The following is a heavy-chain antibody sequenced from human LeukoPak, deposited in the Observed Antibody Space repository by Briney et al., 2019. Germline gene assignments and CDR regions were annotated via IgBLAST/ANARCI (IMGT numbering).Heavy chain of an antibody. D-gene: IGHD2-15*01. Sequence: PGRSLRLSCAASGFTFSTYSMNWVRQAPGKGLEWVSSISSRSNYAYYANSVKGRFTISRDNAKNSLYLQMNSLRAEDTAVYYCARDHIVVVVAAYFDYWGQGTLVTVSS. CDR2: ISSRSNYA. V-gene: IGHV3-21*01. CDR1: GFTFSTYS. J-gene: IGHJ4*02. CDR3: ARDHIVVVVAAYFDY.